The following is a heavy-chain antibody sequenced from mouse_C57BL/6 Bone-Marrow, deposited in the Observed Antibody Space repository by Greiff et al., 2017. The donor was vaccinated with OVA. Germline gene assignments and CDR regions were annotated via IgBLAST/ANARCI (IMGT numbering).Heavy chain of an antibody. D-gene: IGHD2-3*01. CDR2: ISSGGSYT. CDR1: GFTFSSYG. CDR3: AREREIYDGTPFAY. Sequence: EVKLQESGGDLVKPGGSLKLSCAASGFTFSSYGMSWVRQTPDKRLEWVATISSGGSYTYYPDTVTGRFTITRDNAKNTLYLQRSSLKSEDTAMYYCAREREIYDGTPFAYWGQGTLVTVSA. J-gene: IGHJ3*01. V-gene: IGHV5-6*01.